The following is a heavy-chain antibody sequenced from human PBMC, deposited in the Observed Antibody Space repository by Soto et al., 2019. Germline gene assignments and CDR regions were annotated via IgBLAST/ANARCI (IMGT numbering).Heavy chain of an antibody. J-gene: IGHJ3*02. D-gene: IGHD1-26*01. CDR1: GFTFSIFS. CDR2: VNAAANDI. V-gene: IGHV3-48*02. CDR3: VGDRMWERWLCPHDAFEI. Sequence: EVQLVESGGGLVQTGGSLRLYCAASGFTFSIFSMSWVRQAPGKGLEGISYVNAAANDIYYTDSVRGRFTISRDNAKNSLYLQMKSLRDDDTAVYYCVGDRMWERWLCPHDAFEIWGQGTMFPVS.